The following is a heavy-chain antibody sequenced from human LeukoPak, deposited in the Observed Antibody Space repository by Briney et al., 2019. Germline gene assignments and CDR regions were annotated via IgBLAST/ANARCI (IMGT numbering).Heavy chain of an antibody. Sequence: SETLSLTFTVSGGSISSSSYYWGWIRQPPGKGLEWIGSIYYSGSTYYNPSLKSRVTISVDTSKNQFSLKLSSVTAADTAVYYCASGIVVVPAASWFDPWGQGTLVTVSS. CDR3: ASGIVVVPAASWFDP. CDR1: GGSISSSSYY. CDR2: IYYSGST. J-gene: IGHJ5*02. D-gene: IGHD2-2*01. V-gene: IGHV4-39*01.